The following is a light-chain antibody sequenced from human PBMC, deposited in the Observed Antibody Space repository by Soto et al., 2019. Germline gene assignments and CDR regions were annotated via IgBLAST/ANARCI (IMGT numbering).Light chain of an antibody. V-gene: IGLV3-21*02. CDR2: DDD. Sequence: SYELTQPPSVTVAPGRAARFTCGRSNIVGYNVQWHQQKPGQATVLVVYDDDVRPSGIAERVSGSNSRNTATLTICSAEAEDDADYCCQNLDSDSESSGFGSGSKGTVL. J-gene: IGLJ1*01. CDR1: NIVGYN. CDR3: QNLDSDSESSG.